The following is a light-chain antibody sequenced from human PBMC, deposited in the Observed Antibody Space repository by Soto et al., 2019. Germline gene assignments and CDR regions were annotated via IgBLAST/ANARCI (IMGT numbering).Light chain of an antibody. CDR3: QQASIWPLT. CDR1: QDIRSS. Sequence: QSPPTLTVTTRERVTLSCRASQDIRSSLAWYQQKPGQAPRLLIYGASIRATGVPATFSGSGSGTEFTLSISSLQSEHLGVYYCQQASIWPLTFGGGTKVDIK. CDR2: GAS. J-gene: IGKJ4*01. V-gene: IGKV3-15*01.